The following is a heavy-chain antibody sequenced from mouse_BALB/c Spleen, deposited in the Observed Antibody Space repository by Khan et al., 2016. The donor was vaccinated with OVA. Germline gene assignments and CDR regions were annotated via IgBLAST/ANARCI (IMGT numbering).Heavy chain of an antibody. CDR1: GDSITSGY. CDR3: ARSSYRYAFVY. CDR2: IIYTGYT. Sequence: EVQLQESGPSLVKPSQTLSLTCSVTGDSITSGYWNWIRKLPGNNLEYMGYIIYTGYTYYNPSLQSRISITRHTSKNKYYLQLNSVTDEDTTTYYCARSSYRYAFVYWGQGTLVTVSA. J-gene: IGHJ3*01. D-gene: IGHD2-14*01. V-gene: IGHV3-8*02.